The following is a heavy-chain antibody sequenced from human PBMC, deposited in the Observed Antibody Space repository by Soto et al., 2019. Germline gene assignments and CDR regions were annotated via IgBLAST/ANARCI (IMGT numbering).Heavy chain of an antibody. D-gene: IGHD2-2*01. CDR3: AKDRYCSSTSCYQAFDY. V-gene: IGHV3-23*01. J-gene: IGHJ4*02. CDR2: ISGSGGST. CDR1: GFTSSNYA. Sequence: GGSLRLSCAASGFTSSNYAMSWVRQAPGKGLEWVSGISGSGGSTYYADSVKGRFTISRDNSKNTLYLQMNSLRAEATAVYYCAKDRYCSSTSCYQAFDYWGQGTLVTVSS.